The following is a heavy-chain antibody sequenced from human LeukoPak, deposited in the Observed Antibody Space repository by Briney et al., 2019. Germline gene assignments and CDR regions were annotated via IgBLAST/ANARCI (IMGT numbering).Heavy chain of an antibody. Sequence: ASVKVSCKASGYTFTSYGISWVRQAPGQGLEGMGWVSAYNGNTNYAQKLQGRVTMTTDTSTSTAYMELRSLRSDDTAVYYCANSAGGYGDYSYHLHWGQGTLVTVSS. J-gene: IGHJ4*02. D-gene: IGHD4-17*01. V-gene: IGHV1-18*01. CDR1: GYTFTSYG. CDR2: VSAYNGNT. CDR3: ANSAGGYGDYSYHLH.